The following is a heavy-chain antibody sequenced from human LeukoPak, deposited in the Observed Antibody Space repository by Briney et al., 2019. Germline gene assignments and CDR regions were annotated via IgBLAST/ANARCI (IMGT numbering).Heavy chain of an antibody. CDR2: IRYDGRNK. CDR3: AKGGSNNWSFDN. CDR1: GLTFSNYG. V-gene: IGHV3-30*02. J-gene: IGHJ4*02. Sequence: GGSLRLSCAAAGLTFSNYGMHWVRQAPGKGLQWVVYIRYDGRNKYSVDSVKGRFTIYRDNSKSTLYLQMNSLRPEDTAVYYCAKGGSNNWSFDNWGQGTLVTVST. D-gene: IGHD1-1*01.